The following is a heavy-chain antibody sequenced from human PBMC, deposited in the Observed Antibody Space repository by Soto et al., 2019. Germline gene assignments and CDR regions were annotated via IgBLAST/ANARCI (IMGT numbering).Heavy chain of an antibody. CDR3: ATNEGRDGYSFDY. J-gene: IGHJ4*02. Sequence: SVKVSWKASGVTFTRQVRRWVRQAPGQGLEWMGGIIPIFGTPQYAEKFQDRVTITADESTSTAYMELSSLTSEDTAVYYCATNEGRDGYSFDYWGQGTLVTVSS. D-gene: IGHD5-12*01. V-gene: IGHV1-69*13. CDR2: IIPIFGTP. CDR1: GVTFTRQV.